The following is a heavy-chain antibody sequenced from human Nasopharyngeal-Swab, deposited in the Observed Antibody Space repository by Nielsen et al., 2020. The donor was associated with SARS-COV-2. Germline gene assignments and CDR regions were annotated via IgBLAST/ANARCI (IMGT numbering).Heavy chain of an antibody. J-gene: IGHJ4*02. CDR2: ISSSSSYI. D-gene: IGHD7-27*01. CDR3: ARTDPGVPS. CDR1: GFTFSSYS. V-gene: IGHV3-21*04. Sequence: GESLKISCAASGFTFSSYSMNWVRQAPGKGLEWVSSISSSSSYIYYADSVKGRFTISRDNAKNSLYLQMNSLRAEDTAVYYCARTDPGVPSWGQGTLVTVSS.